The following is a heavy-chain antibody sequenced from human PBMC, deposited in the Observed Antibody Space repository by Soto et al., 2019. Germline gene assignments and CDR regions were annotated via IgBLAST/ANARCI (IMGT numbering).Heavy chain of an antibody. CDR2: IIPLFGTT. CDR3: ASREGVAEPASSISPGYYFAY. D-gene: IGHD2-15*01. CDR1: GGTFSKFV. Sequence: QVKLVQSGAKVKKPGSAVKVSCRASGGTFSKFVVSWVRQAPGQGLEWMGGIIPLFGTTNYAQKFQGRVTITENKSTTTAYMELSRRRSDDTAVYYCASREGVAEPASSISPGYYFAYCEQGPLVTVSS. J-gene: IGHJ4*02. V-gene: IGHV1-69*06.